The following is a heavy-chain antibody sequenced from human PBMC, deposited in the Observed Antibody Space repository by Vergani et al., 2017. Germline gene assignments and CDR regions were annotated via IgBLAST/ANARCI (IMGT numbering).Heavy chain of an antibody. CDR3: ARQYYYYYYMDV. CDR1: GGSFSGYY. CDR2: INHSGST. V-gene: IGHV4-34*09. Sequence: QVQLQESGPGLVKPSQTLSLTCTVYGGSFSGYYCNWIRQPPGKGLEWIGEINHSGSTNYNPSLKSRVTISVDTSKNQFSLKLSSVTAADTAVYYCARQYYYYYYMDVWGKGTTVTVSS. J-gene: IGHJ6*03.